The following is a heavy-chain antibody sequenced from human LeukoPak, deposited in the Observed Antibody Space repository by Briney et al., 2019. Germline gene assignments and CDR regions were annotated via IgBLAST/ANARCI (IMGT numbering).Heavy chain of an antibody. CDR1: SYSISSGYF. D-gene: IGHD3-22*01. Sequence: SETLSLTCTVSSYSISSGYFWGWIRQPPGKGLEWIGSIYHSGNTYYNPSLKSRVTISVDTSKNQFSLKLSSVTAADTAVYHCARDLYYYDSSGYYINGAFDIWGQGTMVTVSS. CDR3: ARDLYYYDSSGYYINGAFDI. V-gene: IGHV4-38-2*02. J-gene: IGHJ3*02. CDR2: IYHSGNT.